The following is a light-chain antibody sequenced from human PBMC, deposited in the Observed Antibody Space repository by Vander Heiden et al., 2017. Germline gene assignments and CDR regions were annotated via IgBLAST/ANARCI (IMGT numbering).Light chain of an antibody. J-gene: IGLJ3*02. CDR3: QSYDSSLSGWV. CDR2: GNS. V-gene: IGLV1-40*01. Sequence: QSVLTQPPSVSGAPGQRVTIPCTGSSSNIGAGYDVHWYQQLPGTAPKLLIYGNSSRPSGVPDRFSGSKSGTSASLAITGLQAEDEADYYCQSYDSSLSGWVFGGGTKLTVL. CDR1: SSNIGAGYD.